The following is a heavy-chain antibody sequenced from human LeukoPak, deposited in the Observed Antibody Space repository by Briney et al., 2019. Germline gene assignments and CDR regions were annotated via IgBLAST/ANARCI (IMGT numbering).Heavy chain of an antibody. D-gene: IGHD3-22*01. J-gene: IGHJ3*02. Sequence: GASVKVSCKASGGTLSSYAISWVQQAPGQGLEWMGGIIPIFGTANYAQKFQGRVTITADKSTSTAYMELSSLRSEDTAVYYCARGRYYYDSSGSHDAFDIWGQGTMVTVSS. CDR2: IIPIFGTA. CDR1: GGTLSSYA. V-gene: IGHV1-69*06. CDR3: ARGRYYYDSSGSHDAFDI.